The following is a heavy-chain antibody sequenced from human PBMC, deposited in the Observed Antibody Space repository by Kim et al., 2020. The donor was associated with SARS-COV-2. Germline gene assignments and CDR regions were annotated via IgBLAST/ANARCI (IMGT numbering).Heavy chain of an antibody. V-gene: IGHV1-3*01. CDR2: INAGNGNT. D-gene: IGHD3-22*01. Sequence: ASVKVSCKASGYTFTSYAMHWVRQAPGQRLEWMGWINAGNGNTKYSQKFQGRVTITRDTSASTAYMELSSLRSEDTAVYYCARDYYDSSGYYWVSYYYYMDVWGKGTTVTVSS. J-gene: IGHJ6*03. CDR1: GYTFTSYA. CDR3: ARDYYDSSGYYWVSYYYYMDV.